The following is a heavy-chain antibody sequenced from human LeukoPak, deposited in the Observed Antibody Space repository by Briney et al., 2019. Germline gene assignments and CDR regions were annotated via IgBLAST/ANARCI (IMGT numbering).Heavy chain of an antibody. CDR2: IYYSGST. Sequence: PSETLPLTCTGSGGSISSSIYYWGWIRQPPGKGLEWIGSIYYSGSTYYNPSLKSRVTISVDTSKNQSSLKLSSVTAADTAVYYCARLSSCGTYLSDDWGEATLVTVSS. CDR3: ARLSSCGTYLSDD. CDR1: GGSISSSIYY. D-gene: IGHD1-1*01. V-gene: IGHV4-39*01. J-gene: IGHJ4*02.